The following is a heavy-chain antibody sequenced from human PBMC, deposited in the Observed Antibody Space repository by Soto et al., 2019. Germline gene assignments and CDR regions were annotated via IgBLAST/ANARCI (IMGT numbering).Heavy chain of an antibody. CDR2: IHPSGGGS. J-gene: IGHJ4*03. D-gene: IGHD2-21*02. V-gene: IGHV1-46*02. CDR1: GYTLNTYY. CDR3: ARGGHIAVVTASFDY. Sequence: ASVKVSCKPSGYTLNTYYLHWVRQAPGQGLEWMGIIHPSGGGSTYAQKFLGRVTMTRDTSTSTVFMELSSLRSADTAVYYCARGGHIAVVTASFDYWGQGTTVTVSS.